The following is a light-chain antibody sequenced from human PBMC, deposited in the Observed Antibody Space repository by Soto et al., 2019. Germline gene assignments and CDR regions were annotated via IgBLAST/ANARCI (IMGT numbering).Light chain of an antibody. J-gene: IGLJ2*01. CDR2: EVN. CDR3: CSYAGSSHVV. CDR1: SNDIGGYNL. V-gene: IGLV2-23*02. Sequence: QSVPTQPASVSGSPGQSITISCTGTSNDIGGYNLVSWYQQHPGKVPKLLIFEVNKRSSGVSTRFSGSKSDNTASLTISGLQAEDEAEYFCCSYAGSSHVVFGGGTQLTVL.